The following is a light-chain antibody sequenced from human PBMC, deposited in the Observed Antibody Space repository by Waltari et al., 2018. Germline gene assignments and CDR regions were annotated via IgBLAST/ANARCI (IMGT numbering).Light chain of an antibody. J-gene: IGLJ3*02. CDR2: RND. V-gene: IGLV1-47*01. CDR3: VAWDDSLSATV. Sequence: QSVLTQPPLASGTPGQRVTISCSGSSSTIGSNYVYWYQHLPGTAPKLLIYRNDQRPSGVPDRFSGSKSGTSASLAISELRSEDEADYYCVAWDDSLSATVFGGGTKLTVL. CDR1: SSTIGSNY.